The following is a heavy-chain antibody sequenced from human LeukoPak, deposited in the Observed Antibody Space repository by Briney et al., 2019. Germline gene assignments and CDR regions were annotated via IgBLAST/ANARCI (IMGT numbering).Heavy chain of an antibody. D-gene: IGHD3-10*01. V-gene: IGHV4-59*01. CDR1: GGSISSYY. CDR3: ASGAYYYGSGTGWFDP. J-gene: IGHJ5*02. CDR2: IYCSGST. Sequence: ETLSLTCTVSGGSISSYYWSWIRQPPGKGLGWIGYIYCSGSTNYHPSLKSRVTISVDTSKNQFSLKLSSVTAADTAVYYCASGAYYYGSGTGWFDPWGQGTLVTVSS.